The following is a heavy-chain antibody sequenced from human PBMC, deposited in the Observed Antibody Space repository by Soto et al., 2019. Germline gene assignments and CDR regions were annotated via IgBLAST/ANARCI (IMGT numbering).Heavy chain of an antibody. Sequence: QLQLQESVPGLVKPSETLSLTCTVSGGSISSSSYYWGCIRQPPGKGLEWIGSIYYSGSTYDTPSLTSRVTISVDASKNKSSLKLSSVTAADTAVYSCARIDRLVYGCFFDIWGQGTMLTVSS. D-gene: IGHD4-17*01. CDR1: GGSISSSSYY. CDR3: ARIDRLVYGCFFDI. CDR2: IYYSGST. J-gene: IGHJ3*02. V-gene: IGHV4-39*01.